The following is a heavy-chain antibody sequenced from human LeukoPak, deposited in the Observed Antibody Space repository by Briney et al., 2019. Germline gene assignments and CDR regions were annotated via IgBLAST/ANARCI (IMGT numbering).Heavy chain of an antibody. J-gene: IGHJ4*02. D-gene: IGHD3-22*01. CDR3: AIVSTGFYYDSSGYVGY. CDR2: ISAYNGNT. Sequence: EASVKVSCKASGYTFTSYGISWVRQAPGQGLEWMGWISAYNGNTNYAQKLQGRVTMTTDTSTGTAYMELRSLRSDDTAVYYCAIVSTGFYYDSSGYVGYWGQGTLVTVSS. CDR1: GYTFTSYG. V-gene: IGHV1-18*01.